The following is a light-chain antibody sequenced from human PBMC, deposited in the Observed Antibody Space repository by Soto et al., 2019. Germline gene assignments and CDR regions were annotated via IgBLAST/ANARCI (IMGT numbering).Light chain of an antibody. Sequence: QSVLTQPASVSGSPGQSITISCTGTSSDIGAYNSVSWYQQHPGKAPKLMIYEVSNRPSGVSNRFSASKSGNTASLTISGLQAEDEADYYCSSRTTSNPYVFGTGIKLTVL. V-gene: IGLV2-14*01. CDR1: SSDIGAYNS. CDR3: SSRTTSNPYV. J-gene: IGLJ1*01. CDR2: EVS.